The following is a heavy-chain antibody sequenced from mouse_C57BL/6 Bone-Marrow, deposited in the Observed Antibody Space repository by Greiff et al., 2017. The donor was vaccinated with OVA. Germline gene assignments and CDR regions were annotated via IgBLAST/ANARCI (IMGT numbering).Heavy chain of an antibody. J-gene: IGHJ3*01. V-gene: IGHV14-3*01. Sequence: VQLQQSVAELVRPGASVKLSCTASGFTFTNTYMHWVKQRPVQGLEWIGSIDPATGNTKYAPKFQGKATITADTSSNTAYLQLSSLTSEDSAIYYCTKDGKCDYWGQGTLVTVSA. CDR2: IDPATGNT. CDR1: GFTFTNTY. CDR3: TKDGKCDY. D-gene: IGHD2-1*01.